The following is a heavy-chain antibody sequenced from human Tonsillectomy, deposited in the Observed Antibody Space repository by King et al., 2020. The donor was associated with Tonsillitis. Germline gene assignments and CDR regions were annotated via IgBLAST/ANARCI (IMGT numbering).Heavy chain of an antibody. CDR2: IYYSGST. CDR1: GGSISSGGYY. Sequence: QLQESGPGLVKPSQTLSLTCTVSGGSISSGGYYWSWIRQHPGKGLEWIGYIYYSGSTYYNPSLKSRVTISVDTSKNQFSLKLSSVTAADTAVYYCARLVWYQLLGNYYYYYYMDVWGKGTTVTVSS. J-gene: IGHJ6*03. CDR3: ARLVWYQLLGNYYYYYYMDV. D-gene: IGHD2-2*01. V-gene: IGHV4-31*03.